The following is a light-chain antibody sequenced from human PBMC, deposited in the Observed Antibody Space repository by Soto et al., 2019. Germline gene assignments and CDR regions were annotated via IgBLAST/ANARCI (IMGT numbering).Light chain of an antibody. CDR3: ASYTSIITLV. J-gene: IGLJ3*02. V-gene: IGLV2-14*01. CDR2: EVS. Sequence: QSVLTQPASVSGSPGQSITISCTGTSTDLGGYTYVSWYQQRPGKAPKLIIYEVSSRPSGVSHRFSGSKSGNTASLTISGLQAEDEADYYCASYTSIITLVFGGGTKLTVL. CDR1: STDLGGYTY.